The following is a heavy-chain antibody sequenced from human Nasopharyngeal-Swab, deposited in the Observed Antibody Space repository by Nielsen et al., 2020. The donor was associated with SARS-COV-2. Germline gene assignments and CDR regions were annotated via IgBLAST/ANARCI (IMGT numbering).Heavy chain of an antibody. D-gene: IGHD5-12*01. V-gene: IGHV4-59*01. CDR2: IYYSGST. CDR1: GGSISSYY. CDR3: ARAQYSGYDYYYYMDV. Sequence: SETLSLTCTVSGGSISSYYWSWIRQPPGKGLEWIGYIYYSGSTNYNPSLKSRVTISVDTSKNTFSLKLSSVTAADTAVYYCARAQYSGYDYYYYMDVWGKGTTVTVSS. J-gene: IGHJ6*03.